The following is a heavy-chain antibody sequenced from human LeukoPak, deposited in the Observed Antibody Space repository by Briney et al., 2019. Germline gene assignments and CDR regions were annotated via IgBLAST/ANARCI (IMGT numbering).Heavy chain of an antibody. J-gene: IGHJ4*02. CDR1: GGSFSGYY. Sequence: SETLSLTCAVYGGSFSGYYWSWIRQPPGKGLEWIGEINHSGSTNYNPSLKSRVTISVDTSKNQFSLKLSSVTAADTAVYYCVRGWSYYYGSGSYYDWGQGTLVTVSS. CDR2: INHSGST. V-gene: IGHV4-34*01. D-gene: IGHD3-10*01. CDR3: VRGWSYYYGSGSYYD.